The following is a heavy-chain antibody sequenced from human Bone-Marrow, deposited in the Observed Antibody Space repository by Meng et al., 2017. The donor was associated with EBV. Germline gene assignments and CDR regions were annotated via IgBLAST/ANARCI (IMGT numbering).Heavy chain of an antibody. CDR1: GFSLRTSGGG. Sequence: KEVGPTLGKPEKAVTMTCTYSGFSLRTSGGGVGWIRQPPGKALEWLALIYWDDDKRYSPSLKSRLTITKDTSKNQVVLTMTNMDPVDTATYYCAHSQWPPSFDPWGQGTLVTVSS. V-gene: IGHV2-5*02. CDR2: IYWDDDK. J-gene: IGHJ5*02. D-gene: IGHD6-19*01. CDR3: AHSQWPPSFDP.